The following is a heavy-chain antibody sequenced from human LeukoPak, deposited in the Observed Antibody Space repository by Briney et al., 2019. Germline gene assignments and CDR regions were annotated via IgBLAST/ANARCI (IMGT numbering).Heavy chain of an antibody. CDR3: AGDTTMVRGVIKRARFDY. D-gene: IGHD3-10*01. Sequence: ASVKVSCKASGYTFTGYYMHWVRQAPGQGLEWMGRINPNSGGTNYAQKFQGRVTITRDTSISTAYMELSRLRSEDTAVYYCAGDTTMVRGVIKRARFDYWGQGTLVTVSS. CDR2: INPNSGGT. CDR1: GYTFTGYY. J-gene: IGHJ4*02. V-gene: IGHV1-2*06.